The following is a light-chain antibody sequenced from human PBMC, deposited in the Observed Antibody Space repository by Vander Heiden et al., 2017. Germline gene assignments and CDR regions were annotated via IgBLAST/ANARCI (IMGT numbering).Light chain of an antibody. J-gene: IGLJ2*01. CDR2: DVS. CDR1: SSDIGGYNY. Sequence: QSALTQPASVSGSPGQSITISCTGTSSDIGGYNYVSWYQQHPGKAPKVMIYDVSNRPSGFSNRFSGSKSGNTASLIISGLQAEDEADYYCSSYRSTSTLEVFGGGTKLTVL. V-gene: IGLV2-14*03. CDR3: SSYRSTSTLEV.